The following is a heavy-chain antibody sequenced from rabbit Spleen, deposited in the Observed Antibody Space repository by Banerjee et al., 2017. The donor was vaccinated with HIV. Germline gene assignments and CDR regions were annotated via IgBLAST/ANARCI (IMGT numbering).Heavy chain of an antibody. V-gene: IGHV1S40*01. Sequence: QSLEESGGDLVKPGASLTLTCTASGFSFSSDYYMCWVRQAPGKGLESIACIYGGSSGATHYASWAKGRFTISKTSSTTVTLQMTSLTAADTATYFCARGSGGGVDGWVDYFDLWAQAPWSPS. CDR1: GFSFSSDYY. J-gene: IGHJ4*01. CDR2: IYGGSSGAT. D-gene: IGHD6-1*01. CDR3: ARGSGGGVDGWVDYFDL.